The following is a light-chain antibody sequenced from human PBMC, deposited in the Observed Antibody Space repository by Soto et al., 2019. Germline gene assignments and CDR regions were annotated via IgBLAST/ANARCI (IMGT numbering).Light chain of an antibody. CDR3: SSYTTSNTRQIV. Sequence: SVRNNPAYVSGLHGQWLTIFCTGTSSDVGGYNYVSWYQHHPGKAPKLIIYDVSNRPSGVSLRFSGSKSYNTAPLTISGLQPEDEADYHCSSYTTSNTRQIVFGTGTKVTVL. CDR2: DVS. J-gene: IGLJ1*01. CDR1: SSDVGGYNY. V-gene: IGLV2-14*03.